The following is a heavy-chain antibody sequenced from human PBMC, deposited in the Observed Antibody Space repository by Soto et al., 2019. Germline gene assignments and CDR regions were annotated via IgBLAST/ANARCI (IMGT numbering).Heavy chain of an antibody. J-gene: IGHJ3*02. Sequence: SETLSLTCTVSGDSITSFFWSWVRQPPGKGLEWIGYVHYSGSTNYNPSLRSRLTMSVDTSKNHFSLRLDSVTAADTAVYYCARVNQLAPKRNAFDIWGQGTMVTVSS. D-gene: IGHD2-2*01. CDR3: ARVNQLAPKRNAFDI. CDR2: VHYSGST. V-gene: IGHV4-59*01. CDR1: GDSITSFF.